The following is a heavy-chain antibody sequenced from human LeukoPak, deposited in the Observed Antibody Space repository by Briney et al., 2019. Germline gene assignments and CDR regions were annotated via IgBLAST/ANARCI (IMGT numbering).Heavy chain of an antibody. CDR3: AKVGPYSSSFPDYFDY. D-gene: IGHD6-13*01. CDR1: GFTFSSYC. J-gene: IGHJ4*02. V-gene: IGHV3-23*01. CDR2: ISGSGSRT. Sequence: PGGSLRLSCAASGFTFSSYCMSWVRQAPGRGLEWVSAISGSGSRTYYAHSVNGRFTISRDNSKTPLYLQMNSLRAEDTAVYYCAKVGPYSSSFPDYFDYWGQGTLVTVSS.